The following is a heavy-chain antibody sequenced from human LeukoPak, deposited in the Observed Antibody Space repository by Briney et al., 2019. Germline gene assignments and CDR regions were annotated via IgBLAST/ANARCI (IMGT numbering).Heavy chain of an antibody. J-gene: IGHJ4*02. Sequence: PSETLSLTCAVYGGSFSGYYWSWIRQPPGKGLEWIGEINHSGSTNYNPSLKSRVTISVDTSKNQFSLKLSSVTAADTAVYYCARLGSQGDSKWMGHDYWGQGTLVTVSS. CDR1: GGSFSGYY. CDR2: INHSGST. V-gene: IGHV4-34*01. D-gene: IGHD3-22*01. CDR3: ARLGSQGDSKWMGHDY.